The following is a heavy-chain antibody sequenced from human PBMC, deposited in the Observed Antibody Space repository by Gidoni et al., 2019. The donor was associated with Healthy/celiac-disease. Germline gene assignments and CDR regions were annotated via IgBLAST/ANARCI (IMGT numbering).Heavy chain of an antibody. CDR2: IYSGRST. V-gene: IGHV3-66*01. J-gene: IGHJ4*02. CDR3: ATGIGLYGDYRLDY. Sequence: EVQLVESGGGLVQPGGSLRLSCAASGFPVSSTYMSWVRQAPGKGLEWVSFIYSGRSTNYVDSVRGRFTISRDDSKNTLYLQMNSLRAEDTAVYYCATGIGLYGDYRLDYWGQGTLVTVSS. CDR1: GFPVSSTY. D-gene: IGHD4-17*01.